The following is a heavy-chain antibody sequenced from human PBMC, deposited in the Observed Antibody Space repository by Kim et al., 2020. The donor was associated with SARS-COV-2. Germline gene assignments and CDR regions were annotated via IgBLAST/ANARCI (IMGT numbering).Heavy chain of an antibody. J-gene: IGHJ4*02. Sequence: DTVKGRFTISRDNTKNSLYLQMNSLRAEDTAVYYCARDPHDYPLPRGIDYWGQGTLVTVSS. CDR3: ARDPHDYPLPRGIDY. V-gene: IGHV3-11*01. D-gene: IGHD4-17*01.